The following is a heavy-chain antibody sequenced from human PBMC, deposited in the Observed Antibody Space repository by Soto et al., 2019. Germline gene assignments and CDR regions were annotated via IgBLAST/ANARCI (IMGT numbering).Heavy chain of an antibody. CDR3: ARPDEGGYSSNHHYYYALDV. Sequence: GXAVKVSCKASGGPFRSYSISWGRQAPGQGLEWMGGIIPIFDITNYAQKFQGRVTITADESTSTAYMELSSLGSDDTAVYYCARPDEGGYSSNHHYYYALDVWGQRTTVTVSS. CDR2: IIPIFDIT. J-gene: IGHJ6*02. CDR1: GGPFRSYS. D-gene: IGHD3-22*01. V-gene: IGHV1-69*01.